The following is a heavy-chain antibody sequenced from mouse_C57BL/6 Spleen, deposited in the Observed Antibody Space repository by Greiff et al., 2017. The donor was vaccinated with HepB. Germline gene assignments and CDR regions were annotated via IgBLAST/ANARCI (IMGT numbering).Heavy chain of an antibody. D-gene: IGHD1-1*01. CDR2: IYPGDGDT. CDR3: AKAHYYGSSYLDY. J-gene: IGHJ2*01. V-gene: IGHV1-82*01. CDR1: GYAFSSSW. Sequence: VQLQQSGPELVKPGASVKISCKASGYAFSSSWMNWVKQRPGKGLEWIGRIYPGDGDTNYNGKFKGKATLTADKSSSTAYMQLSSLTSEDSAVYFCAKAHYYGSSYLDYWGQGTTLTVSS.